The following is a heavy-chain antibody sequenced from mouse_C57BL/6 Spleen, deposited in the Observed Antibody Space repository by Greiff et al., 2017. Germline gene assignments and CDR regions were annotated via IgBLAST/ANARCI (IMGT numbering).Heavy chain of an antibody. Sequence: QVQLQQSGAELARPGASVKLSCKASGYTFTSYGISWVKQRTGQGLEWIGEIYPRSGNTYYNEKFKGKATLTADKSSSTAYMELRSLTSEDSAVYFCARHGSSWTYWGQGTLVTVSA. V-gene: IGHV1-81*01. J-gene: IGHJ3*01. CDR3: ARHGSSWTY. CDR1: GYTFTSYG. CDR2: IYPRSGNT. D-gene: IGHD1-1*01.